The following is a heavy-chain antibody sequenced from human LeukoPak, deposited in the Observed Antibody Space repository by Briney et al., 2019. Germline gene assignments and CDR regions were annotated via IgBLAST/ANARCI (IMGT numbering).Heavy chain of an antibody. CDR3: AGEESSAWSH. CDR1: GFTFSNYW. V-gene: IGHV3-7*01. D-gene: IGHD6-19*01. J-gene: IGHJ4*02. Sequence: GGSLRLSCAASGFTFSNYWMSWVRQAPGKGLEWVANINQTGSEKYYVDSVKGRFTISRDNAKNSLFLQMNSLRAEDTAVYCCAGEESSAWSHWGQGTLVTVSS. CDR2: INQTGSEK.